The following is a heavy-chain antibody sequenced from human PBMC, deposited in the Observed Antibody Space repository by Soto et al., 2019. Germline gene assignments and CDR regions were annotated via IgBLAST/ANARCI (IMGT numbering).Heavy chain of an antibody. CDR2: ISSSGGLI. D-gene: IGHD3-3*01. J-gene: IGHJ6*02. CDR1: GFTFSDYY. V-gene: IGHV3-11*01. CDR3: ARDRNDVGGGADHYGLVV. Sequence: QVQLVESGGGLVKPGGSLRLSCAASGFTFSDYYMTWIRQAPGKGLEWVSYISSSGGLIYYADPVKGPFTVSSDNARKSXXLPQRCWGSKHSAVYYFARDRNDVGGGADHYGLVVWGRGTPVTV.